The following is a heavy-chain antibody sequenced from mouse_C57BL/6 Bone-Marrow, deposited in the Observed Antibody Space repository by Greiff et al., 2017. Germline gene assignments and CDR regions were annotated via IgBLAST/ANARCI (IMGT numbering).Heavy chain of an antibody. CDR2: IDPETGGT. V-gene: IGHV1-15*01. Sequence: VQLQQSGAELVRPGASVTLSCKASGYTFTDYEMHWVKQTPVHGLEWIGAIDPETGGTAYNQKFKGKAILTADKSSSTAYMALRSLTSEDSAVYYCTNFYYGLDYGGQGTTLTVS. D-gene: IGHD1-1*01. CDR3: TNFYYGLDY. J-gene: IGHJ2*01. CDR1: GYTFTDYE.